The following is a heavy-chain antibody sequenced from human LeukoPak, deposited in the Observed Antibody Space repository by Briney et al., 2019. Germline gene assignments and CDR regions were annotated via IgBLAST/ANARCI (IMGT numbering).Heavy chain of an antibody. CDR1: GLTFSSYW. V-gene: IGHV3-74*01. D-gene: IGHD1-26*01. CDR3: ARDNSQVGATWGNFDY. CDR2: INSDGSST. Sequence: GGSLRLSCAASGLTFSSYWMHWVRQAPGKGLVWVSRINSDGSSTSYADSVKGRFTISRDNAKNTLYLQMNSLRAEDTAVYYCARDNSQVGATWGNFDYWGQGTLVTVSS. J-gene: IGHJ4*02.